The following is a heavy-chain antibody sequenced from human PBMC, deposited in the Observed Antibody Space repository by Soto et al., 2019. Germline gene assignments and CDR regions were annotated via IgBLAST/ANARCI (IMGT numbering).Heavy chain of an antibody. Sequence: QITLKESGPTLVKPTQTLTLTCSFSGLSLSTSGESVGWIRQPPGKALEWLALIYWDDDKFFNPTLKIRLTITKDTSKNQVVLTLTNMDPVDTATYSCAHYVSASPAGWFDPWGQGVLVTVSS. CDR2: IYWDDDK. D-gene: IGHD3-10*01. CDR3: AHYVSASPAGWFDP. J-gene: IGHJ5*02. V-gene: IGHV2-5*02. CDR1: GLSLSTSGES.